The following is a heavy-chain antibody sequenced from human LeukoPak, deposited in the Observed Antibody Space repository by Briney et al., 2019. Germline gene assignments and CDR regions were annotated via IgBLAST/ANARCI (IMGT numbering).Heavy chain of an antibody. V-gene: IGHV1-46*01. CDR1: GYTFTSYG. D-gene: IGHD6-25*01. J-gene: IGHJ6*02. CDR2: INPSGGST. Sequence: ASVKVSCKASGYTFTSYGISWVRQAPGQGLEWMGIINPSGGSTSYAQKFQGRVTVTRDTSTSTVYMELSSLRSEDTAVYYCARNLQRFMDVWGQGTTVTVSS. CDR3: ARNLQRFMDV.